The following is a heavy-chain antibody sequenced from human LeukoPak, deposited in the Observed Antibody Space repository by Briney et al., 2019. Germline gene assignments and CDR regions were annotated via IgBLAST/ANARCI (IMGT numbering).Heavy chain of an antibody. CDR3: ARVRTGYDSSGYPIDY. V-gene: IGHV3-66*02. J-gene: IGHJ4*02. CDR1: GFTVNSNY. Sequence: GGSLRLSCAASGFTVNSNYMSWVRQAPGKGLEWVSVIYSGGSTYYADSVKGRFTISRDNSKNTLYLQMNSLRAEDTAVYYCARVRTGYDSSGYPIDYWGQGTLVTVSS. D-gene: IGHD3-22*01. CDR2: IYSGGST.